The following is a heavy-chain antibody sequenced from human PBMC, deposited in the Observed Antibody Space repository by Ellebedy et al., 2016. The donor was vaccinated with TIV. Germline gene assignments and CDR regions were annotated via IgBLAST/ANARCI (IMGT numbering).Heavy chain of an antibody. CDR2: IKSDGSST. J-gene: IGHJ4*02. CDR3: ARDPGELLPGLADY. V-gene: IGHV3-74*01. CDR1: GFTFSNYW. Sequence: GESLKISXSASGFTFSNYWTHWVRQAPGKGLVWVSRIKSDGSSTTYADSVKGRFTISRDNAKNTLYLQMNSLRAEDTAVYYCARDPGELLPGLADYWGQGTLVTVSS. D-gene: IGHD1-26*01.